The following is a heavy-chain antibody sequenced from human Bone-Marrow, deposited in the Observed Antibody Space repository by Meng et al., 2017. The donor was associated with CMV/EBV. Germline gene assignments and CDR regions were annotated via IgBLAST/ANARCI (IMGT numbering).Heavy chain of an antibody. V-gene: IGHV3-21*01. CDR1: GGSISSYY. CDR2: ISSSSSYI. CDR3: ARDYSPGGELLPEYFQH. Sequence: ETLSLTCTVSGGSISSYYWSWIRQAPGKGLEWVSSISSSSSYIYYADSVKGRFTISRDNAKNSLYLQMNSLRAEDTAVYYCARDYSPGGELLPEYFQHWGQGTLVTVSS. J-gene: IGHJ1*01. D-gene: IGHD1-26*01.